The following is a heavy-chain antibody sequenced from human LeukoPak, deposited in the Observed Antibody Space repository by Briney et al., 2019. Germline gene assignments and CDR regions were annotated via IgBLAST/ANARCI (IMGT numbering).Heavy chain of an antibody. CDR2: IYYSGST. Sequence: PSETLSLTCTVSGGSISSYYWSWIRQPPATGLESIGYIYYSGSTNYNPSLKSRVTISVDTFKNQFSLKLSSVTAADTAVYYCARWSGYPGYFDYWGQGTLVTVSS. D-gene: IGHD3-3*01. CDR3: ARWSGYPGYFDY. J-gene: IGHJ4*02. V-gene: IGHV4-59*01. CDR1: GGSISSYY.